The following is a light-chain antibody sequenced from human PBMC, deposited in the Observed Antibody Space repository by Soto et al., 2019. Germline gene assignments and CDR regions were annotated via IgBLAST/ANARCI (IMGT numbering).Light chain of an antibody. CDR3: QQYYSIPWT. V-gene: IGKV4-1*01. CDR1: QSVLHSCTNKNY. J-gene: IGKJ1*01. Sequence: DIVMTQSPDSLAVSLGERATINCKSSQSVLHSCTNKNYLAWYQQKPGQSPNLLIYWASAREYGVPDRFSGSGSGTDFTLTISSLQAEDVAVYYCQQYYSIPWTFGQGTKVEIK. CDR2: WAS.